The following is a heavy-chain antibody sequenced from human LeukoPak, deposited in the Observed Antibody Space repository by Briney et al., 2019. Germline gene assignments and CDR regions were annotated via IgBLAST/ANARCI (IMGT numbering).Heavy chain of an antibody. CDR3: ARAGAYSGSYPFDY. D-gene: IGHD1-26*01. J-gene: IGHJ4*02. V-gene: IGHV3-30-3*01. Sequence: GGSLRLSCAASGFTFSSYAMHWVRQAPGKGLEWVAVISYDGSNKYYADSVKGRFTISRDNSKNTLYLQMNSLRAEDTAVYYCARAGAYSGSYPFDYWGQGTLVTVSS. CDR2: ISYDGSNK. CDR1: GFTFSSYA.